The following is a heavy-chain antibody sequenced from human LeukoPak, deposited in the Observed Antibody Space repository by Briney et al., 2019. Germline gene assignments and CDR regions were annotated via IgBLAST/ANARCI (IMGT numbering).Heavy chain of an antibody. CDR3: AREAAIISRGWFDP. V-gene: IGHV1-2*02. J-gene: IGHJ5*02. CDR1: GYTFTGYY. D-gene: IGHD2-2*01. CDR2: INPNSGGT. Sequence: ASVKVSCKASGYTFTGYYMHWVRQAPGQGLEWMGWINPNSGGTNYAQKFQGRVTMTRDMSISTAYMELSRLRSDDTAVYYCAREAAIISRGWFDPWGQGTLVTVSS.